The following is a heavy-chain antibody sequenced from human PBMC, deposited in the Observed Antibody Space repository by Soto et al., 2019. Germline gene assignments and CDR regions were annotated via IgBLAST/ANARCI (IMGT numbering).Heavy chain of an antibody. CDR3: ARGSLVEAPADNGMDV. J-gene: IGHJ6*02. Sequence: QVQLVQSGAEVKKPGASVKVSCKASGYTFSIYYMHWVRQAPGQGLEWMGIINPSGSSINYAQTFQGRVTMTRDTSTSTVFMELSSLRSDDTAVYYCARGSLVEAPADNGMDVWGQGATVTVSS. CDR2: INPSGSSI. CDR1: GYTFSIYY. D-gene: IGHD3-16*01. V-gene: IGHV1-46*01.